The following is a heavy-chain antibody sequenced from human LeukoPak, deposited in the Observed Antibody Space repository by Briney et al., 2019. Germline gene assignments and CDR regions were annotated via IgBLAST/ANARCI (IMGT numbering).Heavy chain of an antibody. V-gene: IGHV3-7*01. J-gene: IGHJ4*02. CDR3: ARGGITIFGVVIIASYFDY. Sequence: GGSLRLSCAASGFTFSSYWMSWVRQAPGKGLEWVANIKQDGSEKYYVDSVKGRFTISRDSAKNSLYLQMNSLRAEDTAVYYCARGGITIFGVVIIASYFDYWGQGTLVTVSS. CDR2: IKQDGSEK. CDR1: GFTFSSYW. D-gene: IGHD3-3*01.